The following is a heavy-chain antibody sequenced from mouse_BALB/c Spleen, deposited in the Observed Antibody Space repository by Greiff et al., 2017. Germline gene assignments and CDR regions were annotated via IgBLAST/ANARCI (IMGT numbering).Heavy chain of an antibody. CDR2: ISSGGSYT. Sequence: EVKLMESGGDLVKPGGSLKLSCAASGFTFSSYGMSWVRQTPDKRLEWVATISSGGSYTYYPDSVKGRFTISRDNAKNTLYLQMSSLKSEDTAMYYCARQGGYDGAWFAYWGQGTLVTVSA. J-gene: IGHJ3*01. D-gene: IGHD2-3*01. CDR3: ARQGGYDGAWFAY. V-gene: IGHV5-6*01. CDR1: GFTFSSYG.